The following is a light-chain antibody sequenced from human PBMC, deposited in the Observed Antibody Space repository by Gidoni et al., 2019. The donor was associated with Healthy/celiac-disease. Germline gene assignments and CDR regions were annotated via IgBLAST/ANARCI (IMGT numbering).Light chain of an antibody. J-gene: IGKJ3*01. CDR3: QQRSNWPT. Sequence: EIVLTQSPATLSLSPGERATLSCRASQSVSSYLAWYHQKPGQAPRLLIDDASNRATGIPARFSGSGSGTDFTLTISSLEPEDFAVYYCQQRSNWPTFGPGTKVEIK. CDR2: DAS. CDR1: QSVSSY. V-gene: IGKV3-11*01.